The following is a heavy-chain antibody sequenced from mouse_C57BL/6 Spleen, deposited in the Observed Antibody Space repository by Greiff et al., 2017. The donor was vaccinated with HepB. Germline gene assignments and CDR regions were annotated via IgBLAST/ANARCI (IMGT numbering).Heavy chain of an antibody. Sequence: EVQGVESGGGLVKPGGSLKLSCAASGFTFSSYAMSWVRQTPEKRLEWVATISDGGSYTYYPDNVKGRFTISRDNAKNNLYLQMSHLKSEDTAMYYCARGDGNPMVYAMDYWGQGTSVTVSS. CDR3: ARGDGNPMVYAMDY. V-gene: IGHV5-4*01. CDR2: ISDGGSYT. CDR1: GFTFSSYA. J-gene: IGHJ4*01. D-gene: IGHD2-1*01.